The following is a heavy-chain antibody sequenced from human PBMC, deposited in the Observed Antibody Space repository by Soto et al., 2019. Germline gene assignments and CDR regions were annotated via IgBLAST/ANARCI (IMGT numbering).Heavy chain of an antibody. CDR2: IYPGDSDS. CDR3: ARHGFYGEYASKYFYP. V-gene: IGHV5-51*01. J-gene: IGHJ5*02. Sequence: GESLKISCEGFGYNFATYWIAWVRQMPGKGLEYMGIIYPGDSDSRYSPSFQGQVTFSADKSISTAYMQWSSLKASDTARYYCARHGFYGEYASKYFYPWGQGALVT. CDR1: GYNFATYW. D-gene: IGHD4-17*01.